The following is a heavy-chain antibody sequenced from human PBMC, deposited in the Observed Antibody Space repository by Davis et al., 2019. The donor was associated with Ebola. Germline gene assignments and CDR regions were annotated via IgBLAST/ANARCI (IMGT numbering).Heavy chain of an antibody. J-gene: IGHJ4*02. V-gene: IGHV3-11*01. CDR2: ISSSGSTI. CDR3: AKDGGSNWSTSHFDS. Sequence: GGSLRLSCAASGFTFSDYYMSWIRQAPGKGLEWVSYISSSGSTIYYADPVKGRFTISRDNAKSSLYLQMNSLRREDTAFYYCAKDGGSNWSTSHFDSWGQGTLVTVSS. D-gene: IGHD6-13*01. CDR1: GFTFSDYY.